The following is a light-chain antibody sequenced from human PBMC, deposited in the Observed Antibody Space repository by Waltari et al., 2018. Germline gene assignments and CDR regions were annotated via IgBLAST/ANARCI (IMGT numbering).Light chain of an antibody. CDR3: CSYAGRGTYV. V-gene: IGLV1-51*01. J-gene: IGLJ1*01. Sequence: QSVLTQPPSVSAAPGQRVTISCSGGSSNIGNNYVSWYRQFPGTAPKLLICEVFYRPPDIARRFSGSTSGSTASLTISGLQPEDEADYYCCSYAGRGTYVFGSGTKVTV. CDR1: SSNIGNNY. CDR2: EVF.